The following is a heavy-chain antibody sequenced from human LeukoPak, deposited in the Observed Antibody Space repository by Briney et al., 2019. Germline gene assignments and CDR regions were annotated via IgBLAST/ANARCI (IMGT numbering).Heavy chain of an antibody. J-gene: IGHJ3*02. CDR1: GFTFSDYY. CDR2: ISSSSSYT. CDR3: ARITMVRGATGGDAFDI. D-gene: IGHD3-10*01. V-gene: IGHV3-11*03. Sequence: GGSLRLSCAASGFTFSDYYMSWIRQAPGKGLGWVSYISSSSSYTNYADSVKGRFTISRDNAKNSLYLQMNSLRAEDTAVYYCARITMVRGATGGDAFDIWGQGTMVTVSS.